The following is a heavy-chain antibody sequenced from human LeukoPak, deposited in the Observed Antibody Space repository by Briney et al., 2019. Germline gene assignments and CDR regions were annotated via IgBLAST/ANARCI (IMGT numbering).Heavy chain of an antibody. Sequence: RPGGSLRLSCAASGFTFSSYSMNWVRQAPGKGLEWVSSISSSSSYIYYADSVKGRFTISRDNAKNSLYLQMNSLRAEDTAVYYCARDYSSGWYYFDYWVQGTLVTVSS. J-gene: IGHJ4*02. D-gene: IGHD6-19*01. CDR1: GFTFSSYS. CDR2: ISSSSSYI. CDR3: ARDYSSGWYYFDY. V-gene: IGHV3-21*01.